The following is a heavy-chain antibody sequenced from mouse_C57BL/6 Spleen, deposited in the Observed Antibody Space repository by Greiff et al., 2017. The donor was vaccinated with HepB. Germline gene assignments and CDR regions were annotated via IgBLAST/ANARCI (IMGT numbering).Heavy chain of an antibody. Sequence: EVNLVESGEGLVKPGGSLKLSCAASGFTFSSYAMSWVRQTPEKRLEWVAYISSGGDYIYYADTVKGRFTISRDNARNTLYLQMSSLKSEDTAMYYCTREGDGYSFAYWGQGTLVTVSA. CDR2: ISSGGDYI. J-gene: IGHJ3*01. D-gene: IGHD2-3*01. CDR3: TREGDGYSFAY. V-gene: IGHV5-9-1*02. CDR1: GFTFSSYA.